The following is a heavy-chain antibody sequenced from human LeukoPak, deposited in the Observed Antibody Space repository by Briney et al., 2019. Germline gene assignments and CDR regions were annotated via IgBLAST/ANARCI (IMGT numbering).Heavy chain of an antibody. CDR2: ISWNSGSI. Sequence: GGSLRLSCAASGFTFDDYAMHWVRQAPGKGLEWVSGISWNSGSIGYADSVKGRFTISRDNAKNSLYLQMNSLRAEDTALYYCAKDPGSTVTDPAFDIWGQGTMVTVSS. CDR1: GFTFDDYA. J-gene: IGHJ3*02. CDR3: AKDPGSTVTDPAFDI. D-gene: IGHD4-17*01. V-gene: IGHV3-9*01.